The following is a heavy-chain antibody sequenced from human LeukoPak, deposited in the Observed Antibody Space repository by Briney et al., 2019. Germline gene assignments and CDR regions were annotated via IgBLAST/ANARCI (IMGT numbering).Heavy chain of an antibody. CDR2: IYTSGST. CDR3: ARELGETMRDVLRSD. Sequence: PSQTLSLTCTVSGGSISSGSYYWSWIRQPAGKGLEWIGRIYTSGSTNYNPSLKSRVTISVDTSKNQFSLKLSSVTAADTAVYYCARELGETMRDVLRSDWGQGTLVTVSS. CDR1: GGSISSGSYY. V-gene: IGHV4-61*02. D-gene: IGHD2-2*01. J-gene: IGHJ4*02.